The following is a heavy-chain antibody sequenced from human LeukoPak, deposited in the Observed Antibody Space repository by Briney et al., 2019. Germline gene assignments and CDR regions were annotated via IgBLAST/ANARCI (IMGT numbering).Heavy chain of an antibody. CDR3: ARDLYGDYDVCFDY. J-gene: IGHJ4*02. CDR2: ISSSSSYI. Sequence: GGSLRLSCAASGFTFSSYSMNWVRQAPGKGLEWVSSISSSSSYIYYADSVKGRFTISRDNAKNSLYLQMNSLRAEDTAVYYCARDLYGDYDVCFDYWGQGTLVTVPS. CDR1: GFTFSSYS. V-gene: IGHV3-21*01. D-gene: IGHD4-17*01.